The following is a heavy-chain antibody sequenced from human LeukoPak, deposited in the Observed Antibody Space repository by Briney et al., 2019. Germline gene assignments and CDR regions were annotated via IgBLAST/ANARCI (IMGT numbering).Heavy chain of an antibody. CDR3: ASLIAAAGRYGMDV. CDR2: ISAYNGNT. Sequence: APVKVSCKASGGTFSSYAISWVRQAPGQGLEWMGWISAYNGNTNYAQKLQGRVTMTTDTSTSTAYMELRSLRSDDTAVYYCASLIAAAGRYGMDVWGQGTTVTVSS. J-gene: IGHJ6*02. V-gene: IGHV1-18*01. D-gene: IGHD6-13*01. CDR1: GGTFSSYA.